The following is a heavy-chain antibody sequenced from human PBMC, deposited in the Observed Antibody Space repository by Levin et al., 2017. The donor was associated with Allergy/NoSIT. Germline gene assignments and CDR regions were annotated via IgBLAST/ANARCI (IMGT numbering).Heavy chain of an antibody. V-gene: IGHV3-23*01. J-gene: IGHJ4*02. CDR1: GFTFSSYA. CDR2: ISGSGGST. Sequence: GESLKISCAASGFTFSSYAMSWVRQAPGKGLEWVSAISGSGGSTYYADSVKGRFTISRDNSKNTLYLQMNSLRAEDTAVYYCAKSSPSLAVAGTRDYWGQGTLVTVSS. D-gene: IGHD6-19*01. CDR3: AKSSPSLAVAGTRDY.